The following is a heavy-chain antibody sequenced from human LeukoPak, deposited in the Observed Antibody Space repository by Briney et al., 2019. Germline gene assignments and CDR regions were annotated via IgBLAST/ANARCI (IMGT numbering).Heavy chain of an antibody. CDR2: ISWNSGSI. J-gene: IGHJ6*02. Sequence: GRSLRLSCAASGFTFDDYAMPWVRQAPGKGLEWVSGISWNSGSIGYADSVKGRFTISRDNAKNSLYLQMNSLRAEDTALYYCAKDISGYYYGMDVWGQGTTVTVSS. CDR3: AKDISGYYYGMDV. D-gene: IGHD3-10*01. V-gene: IGHV3-9*01. CDR1: GFTFDDYA.